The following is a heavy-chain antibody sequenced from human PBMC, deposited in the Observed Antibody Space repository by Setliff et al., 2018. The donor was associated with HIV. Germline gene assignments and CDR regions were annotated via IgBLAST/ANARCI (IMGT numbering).Heavy chain of an antibody. CDR2: IYTSGST. Sequence: SETLSLTCTVSGASISSGSYYWSWIRQPAGKGLEWIGRIYTSGSTNYNPSLKSRVTISVDTSKNQFSLKLNSVTAADTSVYYCARRWGIRGYSSWGQGTLVTVSS. CDR1: GASISSGSYY. CDR3: ARRWGIRGYSS. V-gene: IGHV4-61*02. D-gene: IGHD5-18*01. J-gene: IGHJ5*02.